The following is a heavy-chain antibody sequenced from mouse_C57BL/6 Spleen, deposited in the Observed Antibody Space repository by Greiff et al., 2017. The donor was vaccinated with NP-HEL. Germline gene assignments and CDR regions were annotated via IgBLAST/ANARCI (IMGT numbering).Heavy chain of an antibody. V-gene: IGHV1-80*01. CDR2: IYPGDGDT. Sequence: VQLQQSGAELVKPGASVKISCKASGYAFSSYWMNWVKQRPGKGLEWIGQIYPGDGDTNYNGKFKGKATLTADKSSSTAYMQLSSLTSEDPAVYFCARSNYGYEGFAYWGQGTLVTVSA. CDR3: ARSNYGYEGFAY. CDR1: GYAFSSYW. J-gene: IGHJ3*01. D-gene: IGHD2-2*01.